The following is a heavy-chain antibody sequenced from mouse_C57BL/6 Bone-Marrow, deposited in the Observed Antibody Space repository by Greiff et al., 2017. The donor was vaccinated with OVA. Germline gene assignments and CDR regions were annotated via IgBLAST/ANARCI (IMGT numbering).Heavy chain of an antibody. Sequence: EVKVVESGGGLVQPKGSLKLSCAASGFSFNTYAMNWVRQAPGKGLEWVARIRSKSNNYATYYADSVKDRFTISRDDSESMLYLQMNNLKTEDTAMYYGVRHGGAYWGQGNLVTVSA. CDR3: VRHGGAY. V-gene: IGHV10-1*01. CDR1: GFSFNTYA. CDR2: IRSKSNNYAT. J-gene: IGHJ3*01.